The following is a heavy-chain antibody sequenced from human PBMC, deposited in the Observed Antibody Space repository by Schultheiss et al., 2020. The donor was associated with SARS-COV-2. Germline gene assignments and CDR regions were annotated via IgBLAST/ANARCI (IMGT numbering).Heavy chain of an antibody. D-gene: IGHD6-13*01. CDR1: GFTFSSYG. CDR2: ISSSSSYI. CDR3: ARGSSHTRIAAAESDFDY. V-gene: IGHV3-21*01. Sequence: GGSLRLSCAASGFTFSSYGMHWVRQAPGKGLEWVSSISSSSSYIYYADSVKGRFTISRDNAKNSLYLQMNSLRAEDTAVYYCARGSSHTRIAAAESDFDYWGQGTLVTVSS. J-gene: IGHJ4*02.